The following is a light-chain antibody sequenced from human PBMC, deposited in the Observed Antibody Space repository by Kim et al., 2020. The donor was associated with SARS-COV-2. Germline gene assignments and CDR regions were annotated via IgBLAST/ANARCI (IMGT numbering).Light chain of an antibody. CDR2: GAS. CDR1: QSVSNN. V-gene: IGKV3-15*01. CDR3: HQYNDWPPGDT. J-gene: IGKJ2*01. Sequence: SPGERGTLSCRASQSVSNNLAWYQHKPGQPPRLLIYGASTRATGVPARFSGSGSGTDFTLTVSSLQSEDFAVYYCHQYNDWPPGDTFGQGTKLEI.